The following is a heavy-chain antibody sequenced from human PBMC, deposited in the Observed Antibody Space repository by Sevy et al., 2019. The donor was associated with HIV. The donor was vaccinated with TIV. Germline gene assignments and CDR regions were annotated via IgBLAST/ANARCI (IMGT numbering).Heavy chain of an antibody. CDR2: FDPEDGER. Sequence: ASVKVSCKVSGYTLNQLSMHWVRQAPGKGLEWMGSFDPEDGERFYAQKFQGRVTMTEDTSTDTAYMELSSLRSEDTAVYYCATTKDYYDSSGYPFDYWGQGTLVTVSS. J-gene: IGHJ4*02. D-gene: IGHD3-22*01. V-gene: IGHV1-24*01. CDR1: GYTLNQLS. CDR3: ATTKDYYDSSGYPFDY.